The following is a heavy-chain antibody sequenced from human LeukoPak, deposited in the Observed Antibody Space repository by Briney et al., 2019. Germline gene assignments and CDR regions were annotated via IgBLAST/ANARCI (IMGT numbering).Heavy chain of an antibody. J-gene: IGHJ5*02. V-gene: IGHV1-69*11. Sequence: GPSVKVSCKASGDSFSRDSVSWVRQAPGQGLEWMGRIIPILGPAKYAQKFQDRVTISTDESMSTVYMELSRLRLDDTSVYYCARKSMEDQQLGLDPWGQGTLVTVSS. CDR2: IIPILGPA. CDR1: GDSFSRDS. D-gene: IGHD6-6*01. CDR3: ARKSMEDQQLGLDP.